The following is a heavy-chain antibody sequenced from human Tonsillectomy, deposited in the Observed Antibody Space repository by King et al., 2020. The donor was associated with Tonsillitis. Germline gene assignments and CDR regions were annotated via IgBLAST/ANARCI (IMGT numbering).Heavy chain of an antibody. D-gene: IGHD2-21*01. CDR3: TTESDRHLFKAFDI. Sequence: VQLVESGGGLVKPGGSLRLSCAASGFTFSNAWMSWVRQAPGKGLEWVGRIKSKTDGGTTDYAAPVKGRFTISRDDSKNTLYLQMNSLKTEDTAVYYCTTESDRHLFKAFDIWGQGTMVTVSS. J-gene: IGHJ3*02. CDR1: GFTFSNAW. CDR2: IKSKTDGGTT. V-gene: IGHV3-15*01.